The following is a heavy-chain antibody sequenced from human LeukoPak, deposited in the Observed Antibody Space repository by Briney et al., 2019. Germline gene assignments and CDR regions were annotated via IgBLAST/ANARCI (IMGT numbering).Heavy chain of an antibody. CDR1: GYTFTGYY. J-gene: IGHJ4*02. CDR3: ARDWGLYDGYDYEGYNY. Sequence: ASVKVSCKASGYTFTGYYMHWVRQAPGQGLEWMGWINPNSGGTNYAQKFQGRVTITADESTSTAYMELSSLRSEDTAVYYCARDWGLYDGYDYEGYNYWGQGTLVTVSS. CDR2: INPNSGGT. D-gene: IGHD5-12*01. V-gene: IGHV1-2*02.